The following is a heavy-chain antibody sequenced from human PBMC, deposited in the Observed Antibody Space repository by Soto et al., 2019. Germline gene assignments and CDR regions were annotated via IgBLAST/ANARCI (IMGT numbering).Heavy chain of an antibody. CDR1: GGSISSGGYS. D-gene: IGHD7-27*01. V-gene: IGHV4-30-2*01. Sequence: SETLSLTCAVSGGSISSGGYSWSWIRQPPGKGLEWIGYIYHSGSTYYNPSLKSRVTISVDRSKNQFSLKLSSVTAADTAVYYCARGPSGDKVHYWGQGALVTVS. CDR3: ARGPSGDKVHY. J-gene: IGHJ4*02. CDR2: IYHSGST.